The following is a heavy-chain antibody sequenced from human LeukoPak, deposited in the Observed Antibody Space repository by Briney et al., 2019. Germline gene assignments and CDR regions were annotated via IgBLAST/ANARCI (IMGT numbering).Heavy chain of an antibody. CDR2: IFYRGST. Sequence: SETLSLTCTISGDSVSSGSYSWSWIRQPPGKGLEWIGYIFYRGSTSYNPSLKSRLTISADSSKNQFSLRLSSVTAADTAVYYCASKSTDHGELRFDYWGQGTLVTVSS. CDR1: GDSVSSGSYS. J-gene: IGHJ4*02. V-gene: IGHV4-61*01. CDR3: ASKSTDHGELRFDY. D-gene: IGHD4-17*01.